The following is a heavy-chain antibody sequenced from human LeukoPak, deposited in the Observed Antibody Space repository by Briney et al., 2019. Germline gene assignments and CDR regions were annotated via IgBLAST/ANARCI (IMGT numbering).Heavy chain of an antibody. D-gene: IGHD4-17*01. V-gene: IGHV1-46*01. CDR2: IDPSGGST. CDR3: ASPYGDYDYYYMDV. CDR1: GYTFTSYY. J-gene: IGHJ6*03. Sequence: ASVTVSCKTSGYTFTSYYIHWVRQAPGQGLEWMGLIDPSGGSTSYAQNFQGRVTMTRDTSTSTVYMELSSLRSEDTAVYYCASPYGDYDYYYMDVWGKGTTVTISS.